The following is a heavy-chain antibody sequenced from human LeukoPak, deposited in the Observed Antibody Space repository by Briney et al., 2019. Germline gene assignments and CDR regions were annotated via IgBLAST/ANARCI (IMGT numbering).Heavy chain of an antibody. CDR3: AQAGGSSDFWSGYYTRGDAFDI. V-gene: IGHV3-23*01. J-gene: IGHJ3*02. CDR2: FSASDGSR. D-gene: IGHD3-3*01. Sequence: PGGSLRLSCEASGFSFSSYGMSWVRQAPGEGLEWVSGFSASDGSRYYADSVKGRFTISRDNSKNTLYLQMNSLRAEDTAVYYCAQAGGSSDFWSGYYTRGDAFDIWGQGTMVTVSS. CDR1: GFSFSSYG.